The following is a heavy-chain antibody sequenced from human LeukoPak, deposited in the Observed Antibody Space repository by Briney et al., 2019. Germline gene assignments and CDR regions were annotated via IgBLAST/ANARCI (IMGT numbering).Heavy chain of an antibody. CDR3: AKAPSGYSSGWYGNFDY. CDR2: IRYDGSNK. D-gene: IGHD6-19*01. V-gene: IGHV3-30*02. J-gene: IGHJ4*02. Sequence: PGGSQRLSCAASGFTFSSYGMHWVRQAPGKGLEWVAFIRYDGSNKYYADSVKGRFTISRDNSKNTLYLQMNSLRAEDTAVYYCAKAPSGYSSGWYGNFDYWGQGTLVTVSS. CDR1: GFTFSSYG.